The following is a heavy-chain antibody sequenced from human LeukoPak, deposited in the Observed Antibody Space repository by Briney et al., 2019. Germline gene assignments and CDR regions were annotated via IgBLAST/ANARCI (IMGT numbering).Heavy chain of an antibody. Sequence: GGSLRLSCAASGFTFSSYEMNWVRQAPGKGLEWVSYISSSGSTIYYADSVKGRFTISRDNAKNSLYLQMNSLRAEDTAVYYCARPGKWELLGTLDYWGQGTLVTVSS. CDR2: ISSSGSTI. CDR3: ARPGKWELLGTLDY. J-gene: IGHJ4*02. V-gene: IGHV3-48*03. CDR1: GFTFSSYE. D-gene: IGHD1-26*01.